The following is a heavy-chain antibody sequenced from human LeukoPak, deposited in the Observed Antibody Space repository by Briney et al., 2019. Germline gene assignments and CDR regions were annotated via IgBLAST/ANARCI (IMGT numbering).Heavy chain of an antibody. J-gene: IGHJ5*02. CDR1: GFTVSSNY. CDR3: ARGRPDGSGSYYKFDP. V-gene: IGHV4-39*01. D-gene: IGHD3-10*01. CDR2: IYYSGRT. Sequence: GSLRLSCAASGFTVSSNYMSWVRQPPGKGLEWIGSIYYSGRTYYNPSLKSRVTISVDTSKKQFSLKLSSVTAADTAVYYCARGRPDGSGSYYKFDPWGQGTLVTVSS.